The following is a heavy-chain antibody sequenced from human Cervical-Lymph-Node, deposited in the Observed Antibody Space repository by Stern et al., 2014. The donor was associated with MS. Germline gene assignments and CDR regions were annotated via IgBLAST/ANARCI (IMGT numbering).Heavy chain of an antibody. CDR3: ASFVSVGPIYY. J-gene: IGHJ4*02. Sequence: MQLVQSGAEVKRPGESLKISCKGSGYSFNDYWIAWVRQMPGKGLEWMGIIYPDDSDTRYLPSFQGQVAISVDKSISTAYVQWSNLKASDSAMYYCASFVSVGPIYYWGQGTLVTVSS. CDR1: GYSFNDYW. V-gene: IGHV5-51*01. CDR2: IYPDDSDT. D-gene: IGHD3-10*01.